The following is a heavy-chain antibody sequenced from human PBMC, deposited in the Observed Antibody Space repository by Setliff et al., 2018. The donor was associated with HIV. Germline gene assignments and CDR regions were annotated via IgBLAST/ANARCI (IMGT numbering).Heavy chain of an antibody. Sequence: GGSLRLSCATSGFTFDSYSIIWVRQAPGKGLEWVSYISGLGGGTIYYADSVRGRFTISRDDAEKSVYLQMNSLRAEDTAVYYCARAGGVEGYYYYYYMDVWGKGTTVTVSS. CDR2: ISGLGGGTI. J-gene: IGHJ6*03. V-gene: IGHV3-48*01. CDR3: ARAGGVEGYYYYYYMDV. D-gene: IGHD1-1*01. CDR1: GFTFDSYS.